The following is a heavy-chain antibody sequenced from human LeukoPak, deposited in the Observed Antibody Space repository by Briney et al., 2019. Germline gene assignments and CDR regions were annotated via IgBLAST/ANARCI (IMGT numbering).Heavy chain of an antibody. D-gene: IGHD3-16*01. CDR2: ISNDGTKT. CDR3: ARVFSHWGWPGDYYFDY. J-gene: IGHJ4*02. CDR1: GFTFSVHY. V-gene: IGHV3-11*04. Sequence: GGSLRLSCAASGFTFSVHYMTWIRQAPGKGLQWISYISNDGTKTYYADSVRGRFTISRDNGKNLVYLQMNSLRVEDTAVYYCARVFSHWGWPGDYYFDYWGQRSLVTVSS.